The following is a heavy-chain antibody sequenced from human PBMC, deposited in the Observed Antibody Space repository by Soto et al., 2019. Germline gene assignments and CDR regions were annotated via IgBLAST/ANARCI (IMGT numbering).Heavy chain of an antibody. Sequence: QVQLQESGPGLVQPSGTLSLTCAVSGDSINNSHWWSWVRQTPGKGLEWIGETYHSGTTNYTPYLKTRVTISIDKSKNQFSLKMNSVTAADTAVYYCAREVNSSPARGPNWFDPWGKGTLVTVSS. CDR2: TYHSGTT. CDR1: GDSINNSHW. V-gene: IGHV4-4*02. CDR3: AREVNSSPARGPNWFDP. D-gene: IGHD6-13*01. J-gene: IGHJ5*02.